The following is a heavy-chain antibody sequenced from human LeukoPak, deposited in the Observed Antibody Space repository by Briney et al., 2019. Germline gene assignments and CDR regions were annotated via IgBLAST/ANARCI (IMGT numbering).Heavy chain of an antibody. CDR3: AREVSARDGSLGRPFDY. V-gene: IGHV4-4*07. D-gene: IGHD5-24*01. CDR1: GGSTTDYF. Sequence: PSETPSLTCTVSGGSTTDYFWSWIRQPAGKGLEWIGRIYSSGSTNYNASLKSRVTMSVDTSKNQFSLKLSSVTAADTAVYYCAREVSARDGSLGRPFDYWGQGTLVTVSS. CDR2: IYSSGST. J-gene: IGHJ4*02.